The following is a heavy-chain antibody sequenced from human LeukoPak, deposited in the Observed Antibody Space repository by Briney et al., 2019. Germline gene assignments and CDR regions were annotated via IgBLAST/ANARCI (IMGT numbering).Heavy chain of an antibody. CDR1: GGTFSNHA. V-gene: IGHV1-69*13. CDR2: IIPLFDTE. J-gene: IGHJ3*02. D-gene: IGHD6-13*01. CDR3: ARAGLADLHAFDI. Sequence: SVKVSCKASGGTFSNHAVSWVRQAPGHGLEWMGGIIPLFDTENYPQKFQGRVSITADDSTSTAYMELSSLRSEDTAVYYCARAGLADLHAFDIWGQGTMVTVSS.